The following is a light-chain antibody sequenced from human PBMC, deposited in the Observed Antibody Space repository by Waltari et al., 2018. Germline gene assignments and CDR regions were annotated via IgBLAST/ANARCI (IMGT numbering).Light chain of an antibody. J-gene: IGLJ3*02. CDR3: SSSTSSTTRV. CDR2: DVR. CDR1: SSYVGAYNY. V-gene: IGLV2-14*03. Sequence: QSALTQPASVSASPGQSITISCTGTSSYVGAYNYVPWYQQHPGKTPKLIIYDVRIRPSGVSNRFSGSKSGNTASLTISGLQADDEADYYCSSSTSSTTRVFGGGTRLTVL.